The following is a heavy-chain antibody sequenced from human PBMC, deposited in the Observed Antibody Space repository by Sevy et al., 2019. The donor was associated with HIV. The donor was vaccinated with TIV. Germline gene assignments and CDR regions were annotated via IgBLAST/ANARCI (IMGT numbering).Heavy chain of an antibody. CDR3: TRDFYDSRPGGFDP. J-gene: IGHJ5*02. CDR2: ISHSGST. V-gene: IGHV4-59*01. CDR1: GDSISSSF. Sequence: SETLSLTCTVSGDSISSSFWSWIRQPPGKGLEWIGYISHSGSTNYSPSLKSRVTISVDTYTNKCSLKMNSVTAADTGVYDGTRDFYDSRPGGFDPWGQGILVTVSS. D-gene: IGHD3-22*01.